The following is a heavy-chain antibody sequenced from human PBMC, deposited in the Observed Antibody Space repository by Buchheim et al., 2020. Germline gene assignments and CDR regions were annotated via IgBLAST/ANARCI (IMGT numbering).Heavy chain of an antibody. V-gene: IGHV3-23*01. Sequence: EVQLLESGGGLVQPGGSLRLSCAASGFTFSSFGMSWVRQAPGKGLEWVSTISPNGDTTYYADSVKGHFTISRDNSRNTLFLQMNSLRAEDTAVYYCAKRDNGYYFDYWGQGTL. CDR3: AKRDNGYYFDY. CDR2: ISPNGDTT. CDR1: GFTFSSFG. D-gene: IGHD1-14*01. J-gene: IGHJ4*02.